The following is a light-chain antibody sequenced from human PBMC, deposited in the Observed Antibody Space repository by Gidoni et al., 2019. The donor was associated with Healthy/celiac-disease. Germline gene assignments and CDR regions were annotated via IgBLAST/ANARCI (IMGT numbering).Light chain of an antibody. CDR2: KAS. J-gene: IGKJ1*01. V-gene: IGKV1-5*03. Sequence: DIQMTQSPSTLSATVGDIVTITRRASQRIRSWLALYQQKPGKAPKLLFYKASSLESGFPTRFSGSGSGTEFTLTISSLHPDDFSTYYCQEGWTFGQXTKVEIK. CDR1: QRIRSW. CDR3: QEGWT.